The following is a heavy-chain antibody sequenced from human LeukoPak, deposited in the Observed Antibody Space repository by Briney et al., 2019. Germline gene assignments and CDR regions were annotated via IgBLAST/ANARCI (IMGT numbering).Heavy chain of an antibody. CDR1: GLTFSNSW. V-gene: IGHV3-74*01. D-gene: IGHD4-17*01. CDR3: AKSTTVTQRGYFDY. Sequence: GGSLRLSCEASGLTFSNSWMHWVRQAPGKGLVWVSRINNEGTTISYADSVRGRFTISRDNSKNTLYLQMNSLRAEDTAVYYCAKSTTVTQRGYFDYWSQGTLVTVSS. CDR2: INNEGTTI. J-gene: IGHJ4*02.